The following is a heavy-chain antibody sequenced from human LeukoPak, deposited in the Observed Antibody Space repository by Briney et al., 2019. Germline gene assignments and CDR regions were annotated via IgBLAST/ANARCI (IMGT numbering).Heavy chain of an antibody. V-gene: IGHV3-23*05. D-gene: IGHD6-19*01. CDR3: AKGKAAGLLDWFDP. Sequence: GGSLRLSCAASGFTFRDYTMAWVRQAPGKGLQWVASIVTSYVGTYYVDSVAGRVVVSRDNSKNILYLQMNRLRVEDTAMYFCAKGKAAGLLDWFDPWGPGTLVTVSS. J-gene: IGHJ5*02. CDR1: GFTFRDYT. CDR2: IVTSYVGT.